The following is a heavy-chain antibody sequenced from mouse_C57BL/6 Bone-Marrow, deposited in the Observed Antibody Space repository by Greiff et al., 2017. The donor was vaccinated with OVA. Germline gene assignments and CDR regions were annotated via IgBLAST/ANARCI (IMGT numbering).Heavy chain of an antibody. CDR3: TRGYSNYYAMDY. V-gene: IGHV1-15*01. D-gene: IGHD2-5*01. J-gene: IGHJ4*01. CDR1: GYTFTDYA. CDR2: IDPETGGT. Sequence: QVQLQQSGAELVRPGASVTLSCKASGYTFTDYAMHWVKQTPVHGLEWIGAIDPETGGTAYNQKFKGKAILTADKSSSPAYMELRSLTSEDSAVYSSTRGYSNYYAMDYWGQGTSVTVSS.